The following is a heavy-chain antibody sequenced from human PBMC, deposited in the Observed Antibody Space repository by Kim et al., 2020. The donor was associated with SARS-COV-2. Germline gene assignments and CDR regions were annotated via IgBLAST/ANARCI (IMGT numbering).Heavy chain of an antibody. Sequence: SQTLSLTCAISGDSVSSITTAWNWIRQSPSRGLEWLGRTYHRSKWYDDYAPSVKGRMTINPDTSKNQFSLHLNSVTPEDTGVYFCARGRYGWDVSLFEYWGQSILVTVSS. V-gene: IGHV6-1*01. J-gene: IGHJ4*02. CDR2: TYHRSKWYD. D-gene: IGHD3-9*01. CDR1: GDSVSSITTA. CDR3: ARGRYGWDVSLFEY.